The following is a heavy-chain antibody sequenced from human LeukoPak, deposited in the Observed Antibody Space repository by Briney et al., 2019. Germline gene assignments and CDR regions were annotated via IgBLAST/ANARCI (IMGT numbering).Heavy chain of an antibody. D-gene: IGHD6-19*01. Sequence: GASLKISCKGSGYSFTSYWIGWVRQMPEKGLEWMGIIYPGDSDTRYSPSFQGQVTISADKSISTAYLQWSSLKASDTAMYYCAKGLVLDAFDICGQGTMVTVSS. CDR2: IYPGDSDT. V-gene: IGHV5-51*01. CDR3: AKGLVLDAFDI. CDR1: GYSFTSYW. J-gene: IGHJ3*02.